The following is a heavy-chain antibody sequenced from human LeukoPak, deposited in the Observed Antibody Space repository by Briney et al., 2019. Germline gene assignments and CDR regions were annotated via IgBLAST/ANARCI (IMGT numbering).Heavy chain of an antibody. Sequence: ASVKVSCKASGYTFTGYYMHWVRQAPGQGLEWMGWINPNSGGTNYAQKFQGRVTMTRDTSISTAYMELSRLRSDDTAVYYCARPRSYDILTGQPHTWFDLWGQGTLVTVSS. D-gene: IGHD3-9*01. CDR1: GYTFTGYY. CDR2: INPNSGGT. CDR3: ARPRSYDILTGQPHTWFDL. J-gene: IGHJ5*02. V-gene: IGHV1-2*02.